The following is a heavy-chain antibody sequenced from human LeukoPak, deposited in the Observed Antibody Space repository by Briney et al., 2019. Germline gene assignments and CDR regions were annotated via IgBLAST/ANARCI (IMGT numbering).Heavy chain of an antibody. CDR3: ARGPYDFWSGYYLHFDY. J-gene: IGHJ4*02. Sequence: SETLSLTCTVSGGSISTRNYYWGWIRQHPGKGLEWIGYIYYSGSTYYNPSLKSRVTISVDTSKNQFSLKLSSVTAADTAVYYCARGPYDFWSGYYLHFDYWGQGTLVTVSS. CDR1: GGSISTRNYY. D-gene: IGHD3-3*01. V-gene: IGHV4-31*03. CDR2: IYYSGST.